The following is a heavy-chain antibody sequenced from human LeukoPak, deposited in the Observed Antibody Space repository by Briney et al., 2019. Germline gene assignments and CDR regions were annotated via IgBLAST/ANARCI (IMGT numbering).Heavy chain of an antibody. CDR2: ISSSSSYI. D-gene: IGHD3-22*01. CDR3: ARDRRTGDYYYDSSGFNY. CDR1: GFTFSSYS. V-gene: IGHV3-21*01. Sequence: GGSLRLSCAASGFTFSSYSMNWVRQAPGKGLEWVSSISSSSSYIYYADSVKGRFTISRDNAKNSLYLQMNSLRAEDTAVYYCARDRRTGDYYYDSSGFNYWGQGTLVTVSS. J-gene: IGHJ4*02.